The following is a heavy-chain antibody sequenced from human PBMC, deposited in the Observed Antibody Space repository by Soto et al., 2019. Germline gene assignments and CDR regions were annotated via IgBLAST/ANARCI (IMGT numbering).Heavy chain of an antibody. CDR3: AKGPWQPPHCFDP. D-gene: IGHD6-13*01. V-gene: IGHV1-18*01. J-gene: IGHJ5*02. CDR1: GYTFTSYG. CDR2: ISAFNGNT. Sequence: ASVRVSCKASGYTFTSYGISWVRQAPGQGLEWMGWISAFNGNTYYAQKLQGRVTMTTDTSTSTAYMELRSLRSDDTAVYYCAKGPWQPPHCFDPWGLGTLVTVSS.